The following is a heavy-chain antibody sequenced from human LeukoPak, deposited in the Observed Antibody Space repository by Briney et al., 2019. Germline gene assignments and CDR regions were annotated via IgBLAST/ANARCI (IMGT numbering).Heavy chain of an antibody. J-gene: IGHJ5*02. CDR3: ARSGGYCSSTSCYKDWFDP. D-gene: IGHD2-2*02. V-gene: IGHV1-69*05. Sequence: ASVKVSCKASGGTFSSYAISWVRQAPGQGLEWMGGIIPIFGTANYAQKFQGRVTITTDESTSTAYMELSSLRSEDTAVYYRARSGGYCSSTSCYKDWFDPWGQGTLVTVSS. CDR1: GGTFSSYA. CDR2: IIPIFGTA.